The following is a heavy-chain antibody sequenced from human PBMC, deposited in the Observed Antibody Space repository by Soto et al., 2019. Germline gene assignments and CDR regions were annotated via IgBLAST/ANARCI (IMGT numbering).Heavy chain of an antibody. J-gene: IGHJ6*03. V-gene: IGHV3-66*01. Sequence: GGSLRLSCAASGFTVSSNYMSWVRQAPGKGLEWVSVIYSGGSTYYADSVKGRFTISRDNSKNTLYLQMNSLRAEDTAVYYCARTRLVRHYYYMDVWGKGTTVTVSS. CDR2: IYSGGST. CDR1: GFTVSSNY. CDR3: ARTRLVRHYYYMDV. D-gene: IGHD3-9*01.